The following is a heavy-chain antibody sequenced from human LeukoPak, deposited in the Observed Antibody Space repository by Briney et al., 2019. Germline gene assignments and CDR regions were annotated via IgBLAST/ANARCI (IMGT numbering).Heavy chain of an antibody. J-gene: IGHJ4*02. V-gene: IGHV3-33*01. CDR1: GFAFSRYG. D-gene: IGHD1-1*01. Sequence: GGSLRLSCAASGFAFSRYGMHWVRQAPGKGLEWVAVIWFDGSNKYFADSVKGRFTISRDNSKNMVYLQMNSLRAEDTAVYYCARDSPGYLAYDSWGQGTLVTVSS. CDR2: IWFDGSNK. CDR3: ARDSPGYLAYDS.